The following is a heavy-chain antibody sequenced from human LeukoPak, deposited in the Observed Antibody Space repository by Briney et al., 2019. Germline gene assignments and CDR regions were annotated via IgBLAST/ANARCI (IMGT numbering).Heavy chain of an antibody. Sequence: ASVRVSSKVSGYTLTELSIHWVRQAPGKGLEWMGGFDPEDGETIYAQKFQGRVTMTEDTSTDTAYMELSSLRSEDTAVYYCATRGYSSGWYGSYSDRETLVTVSS. CDR2: FDPEDGET. CDR3: ATRGYSSGWYGSY. J-gene: IGHJ4*02. CDR1: GYTLTELS. V-gene: IGHV1-24*01. D-gene: IGHD6-19*01.